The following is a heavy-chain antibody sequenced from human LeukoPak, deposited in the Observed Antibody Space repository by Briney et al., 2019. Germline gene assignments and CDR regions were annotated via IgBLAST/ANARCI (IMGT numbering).Heavy chain of an antibody. CDR3: ARDDFGVALGGV. Sequence: SETLSLTCAVYGGTLSGYYWSWIRQSPAKGLEWIGQIYHTGSTNYNPSLESRVTISLDTPNNQFSLKLTSVTAADTAVYYCARDDFGVALGGVWGKGTTVTVSS. J-gene: IGHJ6*04. CDR1: GGTLSGYY. V-gene: IGHV4-34*01. CDR2: IYHTGST. D-gene: IGHD3-3*01.